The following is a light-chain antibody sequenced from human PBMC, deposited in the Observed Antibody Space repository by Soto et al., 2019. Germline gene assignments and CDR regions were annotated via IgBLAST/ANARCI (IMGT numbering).Light chain of an antibody. CDR1: QSISSW. J-gene: IGKJ1*01. V-gene: IGKV1-5*01. Sequence: DIQLTQSPSTLSAPVGDRVTISCRASQSISSWLAWYQQKPGKAPKVLIYDASTLESGVPSRFSGSGSGTEFTLTISTLQPDDFVTYYCQQYNSYPWTFGQGTKVDIK. CDR2: DAS. CDR3: QQYNSYPWT.